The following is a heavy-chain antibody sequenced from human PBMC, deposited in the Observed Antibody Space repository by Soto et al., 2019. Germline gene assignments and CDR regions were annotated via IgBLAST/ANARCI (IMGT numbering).Heavy chain of an antibody. CDR3: ARGWNKWAWWFDP. J-gene: IGHJ5*02. Sequence: PSETLSLTCTVSGGSISSYYWSWIRQPPGKGLEWIGYIYYSGSTNYNPSLKSRVTISVDTSKNQFSLKLSSVTAADTAVYYCARGWNKWAWWFDPWGQGTLVTVSS. V-gene: IGHV4-59*01. D-gene: IGHD1-1*01. CDR1: GGSISSYY. CDR2: IYYSGST.